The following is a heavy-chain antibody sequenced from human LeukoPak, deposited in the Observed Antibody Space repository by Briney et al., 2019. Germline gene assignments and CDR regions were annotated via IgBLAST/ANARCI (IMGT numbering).Heavy chain of an antibody. CDR2: SSGYNGNT. V-gene: IGHV1-18*01. Sequence: GASVKLSCKASGYTFTSYGISRVRQAPGHGLGWRGGSSGYNGNTKYAQKLQGRVTMTTDTSTSTAYMELRSLRSDDTAVFYCASDLDFWSGSLGYWGQGTLVTVSS. J-gene: IGHJ4*02. CDR3: ASDLDFWSGSLGY. CDR1: GYTFTSYG. D-gene: IGHD3-3*01.